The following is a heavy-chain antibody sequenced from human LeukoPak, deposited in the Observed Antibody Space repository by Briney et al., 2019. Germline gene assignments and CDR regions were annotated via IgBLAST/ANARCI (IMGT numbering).Heavy chain of an antibody. CDR2: IYPSGST. J-gene: IGHJ3*02. CDR3: ARDRGLRNYYDSSGYYRDAFDI. D-gene: IGHD3-22*01. V-gene: IGHV4-61*02. CDR1: GGSITSGSFD. Sequence: SQTLSLTCTVSGGSITSGSFDWSWIRQPAGNGLEWIGRIYPSGSTNYNPSIKSRVTISVHTCKDQFSLKLSSVTAADTAVYYCARDRGLRNYYDSSGYYRDAFDIWGQGTMVTVSS.